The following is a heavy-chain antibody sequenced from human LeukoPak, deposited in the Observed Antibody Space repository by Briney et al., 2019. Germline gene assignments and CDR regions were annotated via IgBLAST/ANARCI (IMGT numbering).Heavy chain of an antibody. J-gene: IGHJ3*02. CDR2: MNPNSGNI. CDR3: ARAVAAAGMVAFDI. Sequence: GASVKVSCKASGYTFTSYDINWVRQATGQGLEWMGWMNPNSGNIGYAQKFQGRVTMTRNTSISTAYMELSSLRSEDTAVYYCARAVAAAGMVAFDIWGQGTMVTVPS. V-gene: IGHV1-8*01. CDR1: GYTFTSYD. D-gene: IGHD6-13*01.